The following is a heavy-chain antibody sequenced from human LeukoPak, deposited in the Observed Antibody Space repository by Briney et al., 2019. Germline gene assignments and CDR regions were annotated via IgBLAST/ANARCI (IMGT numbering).Heavy chain of an antibody. CDR2: MNPNSGKT. J-gene: IGHJ6*03. CDR3: AREAVVPYYYYMDV. V-gene: IGHV1-8*01. Sequence: ASVKVSCKASGYTFTSYDINWVRQATGQGLEWMGWMNPNSGKTGYAQKFQGRVTMTRNTSISTAYMELSSLRSEDTAVYYCAREAVVPYYYYMDVWGKGTTVTVSS. CDR1: GYTFTSYD. D-gene: IGHD2-15*01.